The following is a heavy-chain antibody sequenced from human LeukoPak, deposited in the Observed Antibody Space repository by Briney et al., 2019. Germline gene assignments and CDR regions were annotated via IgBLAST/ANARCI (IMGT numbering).Heavy chain of an antibody. CDR1: GYTFTSYG. J-gene: IGHJ6*02. Sequence: ASVKVSCKASGYTFTSYGISWVRQAPGQGLEWMGWISAYNGNTNYAQKLQGRVTMTTDTSTSTAYMELGRLRSDDRAVYYCARDQGYHYSYYGMDVWGQGTTVTVSS. CDR3: ARDQGYHYSYYGMDV. D-gene: IGHD1-1*01. V-gene: IGHV1-18*01. CDR2: ISAYNGNT.